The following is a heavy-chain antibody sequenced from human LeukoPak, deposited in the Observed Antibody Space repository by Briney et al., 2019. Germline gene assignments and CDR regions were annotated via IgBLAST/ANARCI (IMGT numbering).Heavy chain of an antibody. J-gene: IGHJ6*03. Sequence: PSETLSLTCAVYGGSFSGYYWSWIRQPPGKGLEWIGEINHSGSTNYNPSLKSRVTISVDTSKNQFSLKLSSVTAADTAVYYCARTGGFGYCSSTSCLGHRYYYYYMDVWGKGTTVTISS. CDR1: GGSFSGYY. CDR3: ARTGGFGYCSSTSCLGHRYYYYYMDV. D-gene: IGHD2-2*01. V-gene: IGHV4-34*01. CDR2: INHSGST.